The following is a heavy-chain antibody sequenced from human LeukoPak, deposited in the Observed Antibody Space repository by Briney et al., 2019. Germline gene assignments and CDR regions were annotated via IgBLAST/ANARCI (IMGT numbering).Heavy chain of an antibody. V-gene: IGHV3-30-3*01. CDR3: ATTYYYGSGRYYYYGMDV. CDR1: GFTFSSYA. Sequence: QPGRSLRLSCAASGFTFSSYAMHWVRQAPGKGLEWVAVISYDGSNKYYADSVKGRFTISRDNSKNTLYLQMNSLRAEDTAVYYCATTYYYGSGRYYYYGMDVWGQGTTVTVSS. D-gene: IGHD3-10*01. CDR2: ISYDGSNK. J-gene: IGHJ6*02.